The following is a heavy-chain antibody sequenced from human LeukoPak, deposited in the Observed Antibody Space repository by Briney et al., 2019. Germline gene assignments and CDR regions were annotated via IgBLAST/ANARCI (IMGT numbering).Heavy chain of an antibody. CDR3: ASHKEVGDYYYFDY. D-gene: IGHD2/OR15-2a*01. V-gene: IGHV1-46*01. J-gene: IGHJ4*02. CDR1: GYTFTSYY. CDR2: INPSGGST. Sequence: GASVKVSCKASGYTFTSYYMLWVRQAPGQGLEWMGIINPSGGSTSYTQKFQGRVTMTRDTSTTTVYMELSSLRSQDTAVYYCASHKEVGDYYYFDYWGQGTLVTVSS.